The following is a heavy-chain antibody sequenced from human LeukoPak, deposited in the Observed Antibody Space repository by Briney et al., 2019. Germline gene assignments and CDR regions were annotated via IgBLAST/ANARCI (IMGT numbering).Heavy chain of an antibody. J-gene: IGHJ4*02. CDR2: IYHSGST. Sequence: PSETLSLTCAVSGYSISSGYYWGWIRQPPGKGLEWIGSIYHSGSTYYNPSLKSRVTISVDTSKNQFSLKLSSVTAADTAVYYCARARGSCSGGSCYYYYFDYWGQGTLVTVSS. V-gene: IGHV4-38-2*01. CDR1: GYSISSGYY. D-gene: IGHD2-15*01. CDR3: ARARGSCSGGSCYYYYFDY.